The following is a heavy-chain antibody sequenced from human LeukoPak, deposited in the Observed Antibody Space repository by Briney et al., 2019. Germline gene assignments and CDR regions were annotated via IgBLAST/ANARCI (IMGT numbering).Heavy chain of an antibody. CDR1: GGTFSSYA. J-gene: IGHJ6*03. CDR2: MNPNSGNT. V-gene: IGHV1-8*02. CDR3: ARVNYGIGYYYMDV. Sequence: ASVKVSCKASGGTFSSYAISWVRQAPGQGLEWMGWMNPNSGNTGYAQKFQGRVTMTRNTSISTAYMELSSLRSEDTAVYYCARVNYGIGYYYMDVWGKGTTVTVSS. D-gene: IGHD3-16*01.